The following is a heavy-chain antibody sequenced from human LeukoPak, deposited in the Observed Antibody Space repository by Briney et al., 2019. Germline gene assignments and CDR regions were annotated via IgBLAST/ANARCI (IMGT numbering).Heavy chain of an antibody. Sequence: SQTLSLTCTVSGGSISSGSYYWSWIRQPAGKGLEWIGRIYTSGSTNYNPSLKSRATISVDTSKNQFSLKLSSVTAADTAVYYCAREEQWLGNDYWGQGTLVTVSS. J-gene: IGHJ4*02. CDR2: IYTSGST. CDR3: AREEQWLGNDY. CDR1: GGSISSGSYY. V-gene: IGHV4-61*02. D-gene: IGHD6-19*01.